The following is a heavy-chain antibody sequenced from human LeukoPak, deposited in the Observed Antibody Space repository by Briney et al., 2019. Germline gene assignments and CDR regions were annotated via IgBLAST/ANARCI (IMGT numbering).Heavy chain of an antibody. D-gene: IGHD3-22*01. CDR2: IYSSGST. CDR3: ARGPLIYDSSGRWAFDI. Sequence: SETLSLTCTVSGGSISSGYYYWSWIRLPAGRGLEWIGRIYSSGSTNYNPSLKSRVTISVDTSKNQFSLKLSSVTAADTAVYYCARGPLIYDSSGRWAFDIWGQGTMVTVSS. J-gene: IGHJ3*02. V-gene: IGHV4-61*02. CDR1: GGSISSGYYY.